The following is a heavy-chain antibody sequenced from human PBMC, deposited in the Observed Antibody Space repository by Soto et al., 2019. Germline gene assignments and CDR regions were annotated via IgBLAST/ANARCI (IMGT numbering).Heavy chain of an antibody. V-gene: IGHV1-18*01. CDR2: ISCYNGDT. CDR3: ARDPSNTSGRYQFFDF. CDR1: GYTFTHHG. D-gene: IGHD2-15*01. J-gene: IGHJ4*02. Sequence: QVQLVQSGTEVKKPGASVKVSCMASGYTFTHHGISWVRQAPGQGPEWMGWISCYNGDTKYAQNVQGRVTLTTDTPATTAYMELRSLSSDDTAVYYCARDPSNTSGRYQFFDFWGQGTLVAVSS.